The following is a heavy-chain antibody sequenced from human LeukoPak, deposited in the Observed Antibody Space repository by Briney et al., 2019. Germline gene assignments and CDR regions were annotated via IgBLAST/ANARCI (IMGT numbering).Heavy chain of an antibody. Sequence: GGSLRLSCAASGGTFSSYSMNWVRQAPGKGLEWVSSISSSSSYIYYADSVKGRFTISRDNAKNSLYLQMNSPRAADTAVYYCAREGGRYTIYADYGINFDYCGQGTLVTVSS. CDR1: GGTFSSYS. J-gene: IGHJ4*02. D-gene: IGHD4-17*01. CDR3: AREGGRYTIYADYGINFDY. CDR2: ISSSSSYI. V-gene: IGHV3-21*01.